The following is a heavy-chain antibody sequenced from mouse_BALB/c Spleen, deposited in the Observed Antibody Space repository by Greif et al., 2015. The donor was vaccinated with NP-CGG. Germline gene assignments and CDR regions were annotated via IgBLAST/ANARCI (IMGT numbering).Heavy chain of an antibody. J-gene: IGHJ2*01. CDR2: ILPGSGST. Sequence: VQRVESGAELMKPGASVKISCKATGYTFSSYWIEWVKQRPGHGLEWIGEILPGSGSTNYNEKFKGKATFTADTSSNTAYMQLSSLTSEDSAVYYCARRGWLQDYFDYWGQGTTLTVSS. D-gene: IGHD2-3*01. CDR3: ARRGWLQDYFDY. V-gene: IGHV1-9*01. CDR1: GYTFSSYW.